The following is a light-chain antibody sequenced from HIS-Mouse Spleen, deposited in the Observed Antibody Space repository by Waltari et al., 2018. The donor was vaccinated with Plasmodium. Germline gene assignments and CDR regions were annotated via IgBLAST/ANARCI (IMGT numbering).Light chain of an antibody. J-gene: IGKJ3*01. V-gene: IGKV3-15*01. CDR1: QSVSSN. CDR2: GAS. CDR3: QQYNNLSFT. Sequence: ELVMTQSPATLSVSPGERATLSCRSSQSVSSNLAWDQQKPGQAPRLLRDGASTRATGIPARFSGSGSGTECTLTISSLQSEDFAVYYCQQYNNLSFTFGPGTKVDIK.